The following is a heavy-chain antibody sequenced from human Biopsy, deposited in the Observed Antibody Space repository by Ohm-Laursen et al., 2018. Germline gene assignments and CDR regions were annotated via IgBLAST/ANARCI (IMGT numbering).Heavy chain of an antibody. J-gene: IGHJ4*02. CDR3: ARDRWPHVTLLGLVVFDF. V-gene: IGHV1-18*01. Sequence: GASVKVSCKASGYTFTSYAISWVRQAPGQGLEWMGWSSGYNGKTNYAQKFQGRLIMTTDTPTSTAYMDLRSLRSDDTAVYYCARDRWPHVTLLGLVVFDFWGQGTLVIVSS. CDR2: SSGYNGKT. D-gene: IGHD3-3*01. CDR1: GYTFTSYA.